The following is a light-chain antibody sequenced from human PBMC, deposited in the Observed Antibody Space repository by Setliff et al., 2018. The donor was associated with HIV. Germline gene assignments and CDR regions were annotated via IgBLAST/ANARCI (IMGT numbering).Light chain of an antibody. J-gene: IGLJ2*01. Sequence: QSALAQPASVSGSPGQSITIACTGTNSDFTDYNYVSWYQQHPGKAPKLIIYDVNYRPSGVSSRFSGSKSGSTASLTISGLQAEDEAHYYCSSYTSSSTYAIFGGGTKVTVL. CDR3: SSYTSSSTYAI. CDR1: NSDFTDYNY. V-gene: IGLV2-14*03. CDR2: DVN.